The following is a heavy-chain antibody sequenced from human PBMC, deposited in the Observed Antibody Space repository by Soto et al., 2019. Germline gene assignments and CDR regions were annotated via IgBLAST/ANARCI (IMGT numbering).Heavy chain of an antibody. CDR1: GFTFSSYG. CDR3: AKDRRKVVVAAPFDY. Sequence: QVQLVESGGGVVQPGRSLRLSCAASGFTFSSYGMHWVRQAPGKGLEWVAVISYDGSNKYYADSVKGRFTISRDNSKNTLDLQMNSLRAEDTAVYYCAKDRRKVVVAAPFDYWDQGPLVTVSS. CDR2: ISYDGSNK. J-gene: IGHJ4*02. V-gene: IGHV3-30*18. D-gene: IGHD2-15*01.